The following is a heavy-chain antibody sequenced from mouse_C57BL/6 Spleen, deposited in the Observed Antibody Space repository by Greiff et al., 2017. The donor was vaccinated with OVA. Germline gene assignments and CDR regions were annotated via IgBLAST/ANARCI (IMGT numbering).Heavy chain of an antibody. D-gene: IGHD2-4*01. CDR1: GYTFTSYW. CDR3: ARGDYDYDRFAY. CDR2: IHPNSGST. Sequence: VQLQQPGAELVKPGASVKLSCKASGYTFTSYWMHWVKQRPGQGLEWIGMIHPNSGSTNYNEKFKSKATLTVDKSSSTAYMQLSSLTSEDSAVYYCARGDYDYDRFAYWGQGTLVTVSA. J-gene: IGHJ3*01. V-gene: IGHV1-64*01.